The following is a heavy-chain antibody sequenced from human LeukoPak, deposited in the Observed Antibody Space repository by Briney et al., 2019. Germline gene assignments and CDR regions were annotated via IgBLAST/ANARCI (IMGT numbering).Heavy chain of an antibody. V-gene: IGHV3-74*01. CDR3: ATKQWLAPPPDS. CDR2: INTDGTVT. D-gene: IGHD6-19*01. J-gene: IGHJ4*02. CDR1: GFTFSKYW. Sequence: GRSLRLSCAASGFTFSKYWMLWVRQAPGKVLESVSRINTDGTVTTYADYVKGRFTVSRDNADNTMFLQMNSVRDEDTAVYYCATKQWLAPPPDSWGQGTPVTVSS.